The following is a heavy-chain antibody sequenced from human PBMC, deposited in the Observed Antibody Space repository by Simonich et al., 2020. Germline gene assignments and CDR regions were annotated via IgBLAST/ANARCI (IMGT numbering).Heavy chain of an antibody. D-gene: IGHD7-27*01. CDR3: ARDGLGTAYYYYMDV. CDR2: IKQDGSKK. J-gene: IGHJ6*03. V-gene: IGHV3-7*01. Sequence: EVQLVESGGGLVQPGGSLRLSCAASGFTFSSYWMSWVRQAPGQGLEWVANIKQDGSKKYYGDSVKGRFTTSRDNAKNSLYLQMNSLRAEDTAVYYGARDGLGTAYYYYMDVWGKGTTVTVSS. CDR1: GFTFSSYW.